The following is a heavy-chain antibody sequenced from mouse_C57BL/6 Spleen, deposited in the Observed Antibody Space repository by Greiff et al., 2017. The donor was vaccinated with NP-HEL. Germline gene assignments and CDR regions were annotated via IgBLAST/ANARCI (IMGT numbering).Heavy chain of an antibody. J-gene: IGHJ4*01. CDR1: GYTFTSYW. CDR3: ARRDCYVSSSLAMDY. CDR2: INPGSGYT. Sequence: QVQLQQSGAELAKPGASVKLSCKASGYTFTSYWMHWVKQRPGQGLEWIGNINPGSGYTKYNQKFKGKATLTADKASSTAYRQMSNMTYEDSAVYYCARRDCYVSSSLAMDYWGQGTSVTVSS. V-gene: IGHV1-7*01. D-gene: IGHD1-1*01.